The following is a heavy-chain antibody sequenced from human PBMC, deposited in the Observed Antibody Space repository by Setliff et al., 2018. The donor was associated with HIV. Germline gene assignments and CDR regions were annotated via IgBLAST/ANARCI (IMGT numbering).Heavy chain of an antibody. V-gene: IGHV4-34*10. J-gene: IGHJ4*02. CDR1: GGSFSAYH. D-gene: IGHD4-17*01. CDR2: ISRSGST. Sequence: SETLSLTCAVYGGSFSAYHWTWIRQPPGRGLEWIGEISRSGSTNYNPSLKSRVTLSIDPSNNQFYLKLSSVTAADTAMYYCVRDDYGYNGKGFDYWGPGTLVTVSS. CDR3: VRDDYGYNGKGFDY.